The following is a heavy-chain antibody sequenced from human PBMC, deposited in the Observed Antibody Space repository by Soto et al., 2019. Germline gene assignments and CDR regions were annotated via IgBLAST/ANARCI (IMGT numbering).Heavy chain of an antibody. CDR1: GGTFSSYA. CDR3: ATVLAAAGQGYGMDV. Sequence: SVKVSCKASGGTFSSYAISWARQAPGQGLEWMGGIIPIFGTANYAQKFQGRVTITADESTSTAYMELSSLRSEDTAVYYCATVLAAAGQGYGMDVWGQGTTVTVSS. J-gene: IGHJ6*02. D-gene: IGHD6-13*01. V-gene: IGHV1-69*13. CDR2: IIPIFGTA.